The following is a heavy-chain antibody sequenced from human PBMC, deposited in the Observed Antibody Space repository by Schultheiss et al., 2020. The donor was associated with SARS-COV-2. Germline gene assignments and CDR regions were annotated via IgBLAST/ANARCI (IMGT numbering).Heavy chain of an antibody. D-gene: IGHD3-16*01. J-gene: IGHJ6*02. CDR3: ARDTHLALYYYGMDV. V-gene: IGHV4-31*03. CDR1: GGSISSGGYY. Sequence: SQTLSLTCTVSGGSISSGGYYWSWIRQHPGKGLEWIGYIYYSGSTYYNPSLKSRVTISVDTSKNQFSLKLSSVTAADTAVYYCARDTHLALYYYGMDVWGQGTTVTVSS. CDR2: IYYSGST.